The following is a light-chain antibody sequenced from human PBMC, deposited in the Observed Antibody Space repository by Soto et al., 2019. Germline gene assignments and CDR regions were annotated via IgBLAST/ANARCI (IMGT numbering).Light chain of an antibody. J-gene: IGLJ3*02. CDR2: DVS. CDR3: SSYTATSTLVV. CDR1: SSDIGNYNY. Sequence: QSALTQPASVSGSPGQSITISCTGTSSDIGNYNYVCWYQQHPGKAPKLLIYDVSHRPSGVSNRFSGSKSGNTASLTISGLQVEDESDYYCSSYTATSTLVVFGGGTKVTVL. V-gene: IGLV2-14*03.